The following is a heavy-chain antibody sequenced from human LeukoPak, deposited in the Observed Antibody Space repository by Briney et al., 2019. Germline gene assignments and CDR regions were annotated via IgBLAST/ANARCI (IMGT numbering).Heavy chain of an antibody. Sequence: SETLSLTCAVYGGSFSGYYWSWIRQPPGKGLEWIGEINHNGSTNYNPSLKSRVTISVDTSKNQFSLKLSSVTAADTAVYYCARGPRYYGSGSYYRDAFDIWGQGTMVTVSS. J-gene: IGHJ3*02. CDR1: GGSFSGYY. V-gene: IGHV4-34*01. CDR3: ARGPRYYGSGSYYRDAFDI. D-gene: IGHD3-10*01. CDR2: INHNGST.